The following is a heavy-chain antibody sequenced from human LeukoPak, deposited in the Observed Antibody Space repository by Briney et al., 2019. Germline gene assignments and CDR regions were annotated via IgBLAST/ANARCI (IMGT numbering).Heavy chain of an antibody. D-gene: IGHD6-19*01. V-gene: IGHV4-38-2*02. CDR1: GYSISSGYY. CDR3: ARDRSWSSGLYFDY. Sequence: SETLSLTCAVSGYSISSGYYWGWIRQPPGKRLEWIGSIYHSGSTYYNPSLKSRVTISVDTSKNQFSLKLSSVTAADTAVYYCARDRSWSSGLYFDYWGQGTLVTVSS. J-gene: IGHJ4*02. CDR2: IYHSGST.